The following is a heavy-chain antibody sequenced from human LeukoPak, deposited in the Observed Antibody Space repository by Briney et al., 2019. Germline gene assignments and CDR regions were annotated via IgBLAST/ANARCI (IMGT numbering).Heavy chain of an antibody. CDR1: GGSINSYY. J-gene: IGHJ5*02. CDR3: ARHGTSGTNLNWFDP. V-gene: IGHV4-59*01. Sequence: SETLSLTCTVSGGSINSYYWSWIRQPPGKGLEWIGYIYYSGSTNYNPSLESRVTISVDTSKNQFSLKLSSVTAADTAVYYCARHGTSGTNLNWFDPWGQGTLVTVSS. D-gene: IGHD1-1*01. CDR2: IYYSGST.